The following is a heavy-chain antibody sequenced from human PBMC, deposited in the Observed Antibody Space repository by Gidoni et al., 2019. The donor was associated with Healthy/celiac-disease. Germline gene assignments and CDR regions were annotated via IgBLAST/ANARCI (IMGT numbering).Heavy chain of an antibody. CDR1: GGSISSYY. V-gene: IGHV4-59*01. J-gene: IGHJ3*02. D-gene: IGHD1-20*01. Sequence: QVQLQESGPGLVKPSETLSLTCTVSGGSISSYYWSWIRQPPGKGLEWIGYIYYSGSTNYNPSLKSRVTISVDTSKNQFSLKLSSVTDADTAVYYCARGGDDNWNDVGVGAFDIWGQGTMVTVSS. CDR3: ARGGDDNWNDVGVGAFDI. CDR2: IYYSGST.